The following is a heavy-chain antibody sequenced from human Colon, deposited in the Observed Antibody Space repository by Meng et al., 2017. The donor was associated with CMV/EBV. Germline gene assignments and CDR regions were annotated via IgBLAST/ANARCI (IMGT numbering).Heavy chain of an antibody. D-gene: IGHD6-19*01. CDR1: GGSISSSSYY. J-gene: IGHJ4*02. Sequence: SETLSLTCTVSGGSISSSSYYWGWIRQPPGEGLEWIGSIYYSGSTYYNPSLKSRVTISVDTSKNQFSLKLSSVTAADTAVYYCARAVAGNGGPHYYFDYWGQGTLVTVSS. CDR2: IYYSGST. V-gene: IGHV4-39*01. CDR3: ARAVAGNGGPHYYFDY.